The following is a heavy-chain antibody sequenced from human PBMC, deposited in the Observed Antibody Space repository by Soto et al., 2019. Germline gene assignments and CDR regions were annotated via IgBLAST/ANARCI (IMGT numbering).Heavy chain of an antibody. D-gene: IGHD4-17*01. Sequence: SAKVTCKTSGYTLTEYDINWVRQAPGQGLEYMGWVSPENRNAGYAPQFRGRVSMTADTSINTVYLELTTLTYEDTAVYYCEVTTGYWGQGTMVTVSS. J-gene: IGHJ4*02. CDR1: GYTLTEYD. V-gene: IGHV1-8*01. CDR3: EVTTGY. CDR2: VSPENRNA.